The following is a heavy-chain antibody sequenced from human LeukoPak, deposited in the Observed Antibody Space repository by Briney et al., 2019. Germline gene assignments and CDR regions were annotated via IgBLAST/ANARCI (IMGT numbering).Heavy chain of an antibody. Sequence: GGSLRLSCAASGFTFSSYAMSWVRQAPGKGLEWVLAISGSGGSTYYADFVKGRFTISRDNSKNTLYLQMNSLRAEDTAVYYCAQFPPPGHSRYDSSGSYWGQGTLVTVSS. D-gene: IGHD3-22*01. CDR3: AQFPPPGHSRYDSSGSY. CDR1: GFTFSSYA. CDR2: ISGSGGST. V-gene: IGHV3-23*01. J-gene: IGHJ4*02.